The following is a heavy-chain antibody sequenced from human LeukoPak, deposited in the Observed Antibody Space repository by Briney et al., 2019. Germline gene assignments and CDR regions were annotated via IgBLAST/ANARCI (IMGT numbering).Heavy chain of an antibody. V-gene: IGHV4-34*01. CDR3: ARGAVVVTRGGGWNDAFDI. D-gene: IGHD2-21*02. CDR1: GVSFSGYY. J-gene: IGHJ3*02. Sequence: PSETLSLTCAVYGVSFSGYYWSWIRQPPGKGLEWIGEINHSGSTNYNPSLKSRVTISVDTSKNQFSLKLSSVTAADTAVYYCARGAVVVTRGGGWNDAFDIWGQGTMGTVSS. CDR2: INHSGST.